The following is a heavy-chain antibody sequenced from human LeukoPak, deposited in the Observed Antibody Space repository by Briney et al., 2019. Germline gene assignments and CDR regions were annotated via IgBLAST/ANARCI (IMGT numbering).Heavy chain of an antibody. CDR2: MYYSGST. D-gene: IGHD3-22*01. Sequence: PSETLSLTCTVSGDSISSYYWSWIRQPPGKGLEWIGYMYYSGSTNYNPSLKSRDTISVDTSKNQFSLKLNSLTAADTAVYYCASKRSGYYSGFFDYWGQGTLVTVSS. CDR3: ASKRSGYYSGFFDY. CDR1: GDSISSYY. J-gene: IGHJ4*02. V-gene: IGHV4-59*08.